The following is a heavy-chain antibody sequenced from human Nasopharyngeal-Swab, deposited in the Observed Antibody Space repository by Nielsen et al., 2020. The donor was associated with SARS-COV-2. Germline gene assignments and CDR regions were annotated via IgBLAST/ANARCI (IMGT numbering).Heavy chain of an antibody. D-gene: IGHD2-15*01. CDR1: GFTFSSYA. CDR3: ATQSIYCSGGSCYMDY. V-gene: IGHV3-30-3*01. J-gene: IGHJ4*02. Sequence: GESLKISCAASGFTFSSYAMHWVRQAPGKGLEWVAVISYDGSNKYYADSVKGRFTISRDNSKNTLYLQMNSLRAEDTAVYYCATQSIYCSGGSCYMDYWGQGTLVTVSS. CDR2: ISYDGSNK.